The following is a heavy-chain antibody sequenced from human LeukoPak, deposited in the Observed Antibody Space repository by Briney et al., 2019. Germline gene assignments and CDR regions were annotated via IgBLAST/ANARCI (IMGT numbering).Heavy chain of an antibody. CDR3: ARVRVVVVAAYFDY. J-gene: IGHJ4*02. D-gene: IGHD2-15*01. V-gene: IGHV4-4*02. Sequence: SETLSLTCAVSGGPISSSNWWSWVRQPPGEGLEWIGEIYHSGSTNYNPSLKSRVTISVDKSKNQFSLKLSSVTAADTAVYYCARVRVVVVAAYFDYWGQGTLVTVSS. CDR2: IYHSGST. CDR1: GGPISSSNW.